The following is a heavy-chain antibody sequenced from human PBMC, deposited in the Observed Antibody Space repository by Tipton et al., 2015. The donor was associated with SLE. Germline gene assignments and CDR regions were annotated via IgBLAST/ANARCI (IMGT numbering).Heavy chain of an antibody. D-gene: IGHD3-10*01. J-gene: IGHJ4*02. V-gene: IGHV4-59*01. CDR3: ARGEPDGVRGATPDY. CDR2: SYYSGST. CDR1: GGSISSYY. Sequence: TLSLTCTVSGGSISSYYWRGVRQPPGQGLEWIGYSYYSGSTHYNPSLKSRVTISVDTSKNQFSLKLSSVTAADTAVYYCARGEPDGVRGATPDYWGQGTPLTVS.